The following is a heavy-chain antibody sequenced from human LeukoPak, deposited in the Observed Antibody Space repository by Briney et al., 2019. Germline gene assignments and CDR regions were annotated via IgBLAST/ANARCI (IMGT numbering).Heavy chain of an antibody. J-gene: IGHJ4*02. CDR1: GFIFSSYS. D-gene: IGHD3-10*01. CDR2: ISSSSSTI. CDR3: ARDGGATMVRGVATYDS. V-gene: IGHV3-48*04. Sequence: GGSLRLSCAGSGFIFSSYSMNWVRQAPGKGLEWVSYISSSSSTIYYADSVKGRFTISRDNAKSSLFLQMNSLRAEDTAVYYCARDGGATMVRGVATYDSWGQGTLVTVSS.